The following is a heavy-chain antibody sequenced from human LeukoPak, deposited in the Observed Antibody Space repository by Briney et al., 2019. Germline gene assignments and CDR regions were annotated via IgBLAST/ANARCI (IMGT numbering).Heavy chain of an antibody. CDR2: ISSSSSYI. Sequence: GGSLRLSCAASGFTFSSYSMNWVRQAPGKGLEWVSSISSSSSYIYYADSVKGRFTISRDNAKNSLYLQMNSLRAEDTAVYYCARECGGWFPYYYDSSGYYSYYFDYWGQGTLVTVSS. CDR3: ARECGGWFPYYYDSSGYYSYYFDY. CDR1: GFTFSSYS. V-gene: IGHV3-21*01. D-gene: IGHD3-22*01. J-gene: IGHJ4*02.